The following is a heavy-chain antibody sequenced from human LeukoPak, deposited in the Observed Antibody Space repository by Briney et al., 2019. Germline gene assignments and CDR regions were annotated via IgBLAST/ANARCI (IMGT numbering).Heavy chain of an antibody. CDR2: IYTSGST. Sequence: PSETLSLTCTVSGGSISSYNWSWIRQPAGKGLEWIGRIYTSGSTNYNPSLKSRVTMSVDTSKNQFSLKLSSVTAADTAVYYCARDVSVRSITMIVVGAFDIWGQGTMVTVSS. V-gene: IGHV4-4*07. D-gene: IGHD3-22*01. CDR3: ARDVSVRSITMIVVGAFDI. CDR1: GGSISSYN. J-gene: IGHJ3*02.